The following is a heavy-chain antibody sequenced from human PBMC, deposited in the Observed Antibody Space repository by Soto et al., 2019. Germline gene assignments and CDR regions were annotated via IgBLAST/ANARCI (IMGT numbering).Heavy chain of an antibody. D-gene: IGHD3-22*01. J-gene: IGHJ4*02. Sequence: GGSLRLSCAASGFIFRSYAMIWVRQATGKGLEWVSGISGSGGSTYYADSVKGRFTISRDNSKNTLYMQMNSLRAEDTAVYYCAKGLDYDSSNYYYGGTFDYWGQGTLVTVSS. CDR2: ISGSGGST. CDR1: GFIFRSYA. CDR3: AKGLDYDSSNYYYGGTFDY. V-gene: IGHV3-23*01.